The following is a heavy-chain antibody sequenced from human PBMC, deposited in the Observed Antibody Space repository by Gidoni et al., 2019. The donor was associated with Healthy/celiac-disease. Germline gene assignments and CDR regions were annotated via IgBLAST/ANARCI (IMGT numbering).Heavy chain of an antibody. J-gene: IGHJ3*02. CDR1: GFTFSSYS. Sequence: EVQLVESGGGLVKPGGSLRLSCAASGFTFSSYSMNWVRQAPGKGLEWVSSISSSSSYIYYADSVKGRFTISRDNAKNSLYLQMNSLRAEDTAVYYCAREGDYYDSSGPEGGAFDIWGQGTMVTVSS. CDR2: ISSSSSYI. D-gene: IGHD3-22*01. V-gene: IGHV3-21*01. CDR3: AREGDYYDSSGPEGGAFDI.